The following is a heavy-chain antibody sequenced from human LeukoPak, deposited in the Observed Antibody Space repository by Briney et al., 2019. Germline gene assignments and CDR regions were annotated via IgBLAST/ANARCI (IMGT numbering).Heavy chain of an antibody. CDR1: GGSISSYY. V-gene: IGHV4-59*01. CDR2: IYSSGSN. J-gene: IGHJ4*02. Sequence: SETLSLTCTVSGGSISSYYWSWIRQPPGKGLEWIGYIYSSGSNNYNPSLKSRITISVDTSKNQFSLKLSSVTAADTAVYYCARFAYCGGHCWYYFDYWGQGSLVTVSS. D-gene: IGHD2-21*02. CDR3: ARFAYCGGHCWYYFDY.